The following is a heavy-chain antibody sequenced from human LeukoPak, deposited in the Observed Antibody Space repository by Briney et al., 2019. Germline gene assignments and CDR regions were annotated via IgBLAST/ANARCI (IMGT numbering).Heavy chain of an antibody. J-gene: IGHJ4*02. Sequence: GGSLRLSCAASGFTFSSYAMSWVRQAPGKGLEGVSAISGSGGSTYYADSVKGRFTISRDNSKNTLYLQMNSLRAEDTAVYYCARSQMSVPAADLDYWGQGTLVTVSS. CDR3: ARSQMSVPAADLDY. CDR1: GFTFSSYA. D-gene: IGHD2-2*01. CDR2: ISGSGGST. V-gene: IGHV3-23*01.